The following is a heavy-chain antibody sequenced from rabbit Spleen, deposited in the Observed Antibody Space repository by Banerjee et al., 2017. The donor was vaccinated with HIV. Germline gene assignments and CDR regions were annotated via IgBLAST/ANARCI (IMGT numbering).Heavy chain of an antibody. CDR3: ARDSGSSFSSYGMDL. CDR1: RFSFSVKYI. CDR2: INTSDGDT. V-gene: IGHV1S45*01. Sequence: QEQLVESGGDMVQPEGSLTLTCTASRFSFSVKYIMCWVRQAPGKGPGWIACINTSDGDTDYANWPKGRFTISKTSSTTVTLQMTSLTAADTATYFCARDSGSSFSSYGMDLWGPGTLVTVS. J-gene: IGHJ6*01. D-gene: IGHD8-1*01.